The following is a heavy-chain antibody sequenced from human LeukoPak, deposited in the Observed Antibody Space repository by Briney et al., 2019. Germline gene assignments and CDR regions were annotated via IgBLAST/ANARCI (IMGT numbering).Heavy chain of an antibody. J-gene: IGHJ5*02. CDR1: GFTFSSSG. D-gene: IGHD4-23*01. CDR3: ARDVTYYGGDWFDP. V-gene: IGHV3-48*04. Sequence: GGSLRLSCAASGFTFSSSGMNWVRQAPGKGLEWVSYVSSATSTIYYADSVKGRFTISRDNAKNSLYLQMNSLRAEDTAVYYCARDVTYYGGDWFDPWGQGTLVTVSS. CDR2: VSSATSTI.